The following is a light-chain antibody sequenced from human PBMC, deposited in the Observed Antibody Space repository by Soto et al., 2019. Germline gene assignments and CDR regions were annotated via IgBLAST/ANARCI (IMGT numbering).Light chain of an antibody. CDR3: QQSDSTPRT. V-gene: IGKV1-39*01. CDR2: AAS. J-gene: IGKJ3*01. CDR1: QSISSY. Sequence: DIQMTQSPSSLSASVGDRVTITCRASQSISSYLNWYQLKPGKSPKLLIYAASSLQSGVPSRFSGSGSGTDFTLTISSLLPEDFATYYCQQSDSTPRTFGPGTKVNIK.